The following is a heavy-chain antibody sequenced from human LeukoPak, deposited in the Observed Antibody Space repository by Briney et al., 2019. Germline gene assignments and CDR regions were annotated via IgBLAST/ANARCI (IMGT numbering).Heavy chain of an antibody. J-gene: IGHJ4*02. CDR3: ARASLGVRGVITLYFDY. CDR2: IYYSGST. D-gene: IGHD3-10*01. V-gene: IGHV4-59*01. Sequence: PSETLSLTCTVSGGSISSYYWSWIRQPPGKGLEWIGYIYYSGSTSYNPSLKSRVTISVDTSKNQFSLKLSSVTAADTAVYYCARASLGVRGVITLYFDYWGQGTLVTVSS. CDR1: GGSISSYY.